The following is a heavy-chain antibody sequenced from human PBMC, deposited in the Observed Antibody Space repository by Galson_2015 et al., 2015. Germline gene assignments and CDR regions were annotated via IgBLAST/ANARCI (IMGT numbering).Heavy chain of an antibody. D-gene: IGHD5-24*01. CDR3: AKEPFRDGYNFHFDY. J-gene: IGHJ4*02. V-gene: IGHV3-30-3*01. Sequence: SLRLSCAASGFTFSSYAMHWVRQAPGKGLEWVAVISYDGSNKYYADSVKGRFTISRDNSKNTLYLQMNSLRAEDTAVYYCAKEPFRDGYNFHFDYWGQGTLVTVSS. CDR2: ISYDGSNK. CDR1: GFTFSSYA.